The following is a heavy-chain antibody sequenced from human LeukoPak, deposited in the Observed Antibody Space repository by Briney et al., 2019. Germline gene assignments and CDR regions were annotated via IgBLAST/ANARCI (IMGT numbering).Heavy chain of an antibody. CDR1: GYTFTGYY. CDR2: INPKSGGT. CDR3: ATDRPDYSSSTTNFEY. Sequence: ASVKVSCKASGYTFTGYYMHWVRQAPGQGLEWMGWINPKSGGTNYAQKFQGRVTMTRDTSINTAYMELSRLRSDDTAVYYCATDRPDYSSSTTNFEYWGQGTLVTVSS. V-gene: IGHV1-2*02. D-gene: IGHD6-19*01. J-gene: IGHJ4*02.